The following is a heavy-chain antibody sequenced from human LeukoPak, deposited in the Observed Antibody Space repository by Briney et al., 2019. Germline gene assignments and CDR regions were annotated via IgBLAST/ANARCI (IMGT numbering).Heavy chain of an antibody. V-gene: IGHV3-74*01. D-gene: IGHD6-13*01. CDR1: GNYW. CDR2: INSDGSWT. J-gene: IGHJ4*02. CDR3: ARPKYSSSWYGFYY. Sequence: GGSLRLSCAASGNYWMHWVRQAPGKGRVWVSHINSDGSWTSYADSVKGRFTISKDNAKNTVYLQMNSLRAEDTAVYYCARPKYSSSWYGFYYWGQGTLVTVSS.